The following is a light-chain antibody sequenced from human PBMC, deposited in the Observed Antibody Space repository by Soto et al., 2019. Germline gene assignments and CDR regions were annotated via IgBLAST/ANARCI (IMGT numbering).Light chain of an antibody. Sequence: QSALTQPASVSGSPGRTVTVTCTGTSSDVGGDNYVSWYQQHPGKAPKLMIHDISNRPSGVSNRFSGSKSGNTASLTISGLQAQDEAYYYCCSYASGSTLVFGGGTKLTVL. V-gene: IGLV2-14*03. CDR2: DIS. CDR1: SSDVGGDNY. J-gene: IGLJ2*01. CDR3: CSYASGSTLV.